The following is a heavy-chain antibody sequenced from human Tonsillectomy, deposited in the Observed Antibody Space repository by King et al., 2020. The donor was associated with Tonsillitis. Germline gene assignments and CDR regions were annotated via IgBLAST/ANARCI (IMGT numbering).Heavy chain of an antibody. CDR1: GFSLSTSAVG. Sequence: TLKESGLTLVKPTQTLTLTCTFSGFSLSTSAVGVGWIRQPPGKALEWLALIYWNDDKRYSPSLKSRLTITKDTSKNQVVLKMTNMDPVETATYDCAASRRPNCYDSSGYYSFDYWGQGTLVTVSS. J-gene: IGHJ4*02. CDR3: AASRRPNCYDSSGYYSFDY. CDR2: IYWNDDK. V-gene: IGHV2-5*01. D-gene: IGHD3-22*01.